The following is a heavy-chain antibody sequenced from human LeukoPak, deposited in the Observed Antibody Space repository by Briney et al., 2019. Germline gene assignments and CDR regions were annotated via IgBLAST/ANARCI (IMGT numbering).Heavy chain of an antibody. Sequence: PGGSLRLSCAASGFTFDDYAMHWVRQAPGRGLEWVSGISWNSGSIGYADSVKGRFTISRDNAKNSLYLQMNSLRAEGTALYYCAKDTNWNGLNYWGQGTLVTVSS. CDR1: GFTFDDYA. V-gene: IGHV3-9*01. CDR3: AKDTNWNGLNY. D-gene: IGHD1-20*01. J-gene: IGHJ4*02. CDR2: ISWNSGSI.